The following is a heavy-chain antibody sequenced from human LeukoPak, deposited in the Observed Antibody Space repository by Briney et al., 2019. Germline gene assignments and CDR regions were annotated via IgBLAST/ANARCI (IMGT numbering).Heavy chain of an antibody. J-gene: IGHJ4*02. D-gene: IGHD3-22*01. CDR1: GYTFTSYG. Sequence: ASVKVSCKASGYTFTSYGITWVRQAPGQGLEWMGWISAYNGNTNYAQKVQGRVTMTTDTSTSTAYMELRSLRSDDTAVYYCARLNRYYYDSSGYPDYWGQGTLVTVSS. CDR2: ISAYNGNT. V-gene: IGHV1-18*01. CDR3: ARLNRYYYDSSGYPDY.